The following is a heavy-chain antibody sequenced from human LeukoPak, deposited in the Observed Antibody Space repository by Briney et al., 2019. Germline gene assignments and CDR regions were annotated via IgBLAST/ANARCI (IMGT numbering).Heavy chain of an antibody. Sequence: GGSLRLSCTASGFTLSRHAMHWVRQAPGKGLEWLLVISYDGSNQYYADSVKGRFTISRDNAKNSLHLQMNSLRVEDTAVYYCARDPSPRTSYYYYYMDVWGKGTTVTVSS. D-gene: IGHD2-2*01. V-gene: IGHV3-30-3*01. J-gene: IGHJ6*03. CDR3: ARDPSPRTSYYYYYMDV. CDR2: ISYDGSNQ. CDR1: GFTLSRHA.